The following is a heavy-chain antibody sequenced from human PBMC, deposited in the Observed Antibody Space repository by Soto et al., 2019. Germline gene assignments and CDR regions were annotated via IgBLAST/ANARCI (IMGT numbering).Heavy chain of an antibody. D-gene: IGHD3-10*01. J-gene: IGHJ4*02. CDR1: GGTFSSLG. CDR3: ATRGTQGSWLEVADY. V-gene: IGHV1-69*01. CDR2: IIPISGRT. Sequence: QVQLLQSGAEVKRPGSSVKVSCEASGGTFSSLGFTWVRQAPGQGLEWMGGIIPISGRTTFAQKFQGRVTITADESTRATYMELTTLTSDDTARYYCATRGTQGSWLEVADYWGQGTLVTVSS.